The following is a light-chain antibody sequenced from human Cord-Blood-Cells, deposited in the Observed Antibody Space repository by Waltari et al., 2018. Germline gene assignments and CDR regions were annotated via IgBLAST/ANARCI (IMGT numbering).Light chain of an antibody. V-gene: IGKV1-39*01. CDR1: QSISRS. J-gene: IGKJ4*01. Sequence: DIPMTQSPPSLSASVGDRVTITCRASQSISRSLNWDKKKPGKAPKLLIYAASSLQSGVPSRFSGSGSGPHFTLTISSLQPEEFATYYSQQSYSTPRLTFGGGTKVEIK. CDR3: QQSYSTPRLT. CDR2: AAS.